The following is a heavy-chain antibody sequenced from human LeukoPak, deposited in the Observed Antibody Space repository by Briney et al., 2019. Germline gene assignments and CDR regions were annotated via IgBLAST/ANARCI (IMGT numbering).Heavy chain of an antibody. CDR3: ARGRNDFWSGYYYVDV. CDR1: GGSISSSSYY. J-gene: IGHJ6*03. V-gene: IGHV4-39*07. CDR2: IYYSGST. Sequence: SETLSLTCTVSGGSISSSSYYWGWIRQPPGKGLEWIGSIYYSGSTYYNPSLKSRVTISVDTSKNQFSLKLSSVTAADTAVYYCARGRNDFWSGYYYVDVWGKGTTVTVSS. D-gene: IGHD3-3*01.